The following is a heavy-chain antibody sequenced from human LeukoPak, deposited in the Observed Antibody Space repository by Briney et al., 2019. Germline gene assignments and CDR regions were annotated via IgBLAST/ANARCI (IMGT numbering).Heavy chain of an antibody. J-gene: IGHJ4*02. D-gene: IGHD6-13*01. Sequence: SGGSLRLSCEASGFSFSSYWMTWVRQAPGKGLEWVANIKPDGSGPYYVDSVRGRFTISRDNAKNSLYLQMNSLRAEDTAVYYCARVAAAGPIDYWGQGTLVTVSS. CDR1: GFSFSSYW. V-gene: IGHV3-7*01. CDR3: ARVAAAGPIDY. CDR2: IKPDGSGP.